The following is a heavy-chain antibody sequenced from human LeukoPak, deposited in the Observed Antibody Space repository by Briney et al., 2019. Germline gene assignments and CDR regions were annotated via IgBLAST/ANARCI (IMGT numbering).Heavy chain of an antibody. V-gene: IGHV4-61*02. Sequence: SETLSLTCTASGGSISSGSYYWSWIRQPAGKGLEWIGRIYTSGSTNYNPSLKSRVTISVDTSKNQFSLKLSSVTAADTAVYYCARAGYCSGGSCFSYYYYGMDVWGQGTTVTVSS. J-gene: IGHJ6*02. CDR2: IYTSGST. CDR3: ARAGYCSGGSCFSYYYYGMDV. CDR1: GGSISSGSYY. D-gene: IGHD2-15*01.